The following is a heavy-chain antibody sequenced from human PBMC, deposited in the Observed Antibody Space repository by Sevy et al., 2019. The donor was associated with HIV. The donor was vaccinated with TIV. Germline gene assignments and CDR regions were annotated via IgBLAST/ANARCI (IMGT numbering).Heavy chain of an antibody. CDR1: GFAFYDYS. D-gene: IGHD2-8*01. Sequence: GGSLRLSCAASGFAFYDYSMSWIRQAPGKGLEWVATLSYGCGKINYADSVKGRFTISRDNSKNSFYLQMDNLRIEDTALYYCAREGCTKPHDYWGQGTRVTVSS. V-gene: IGHV3-23*01. CDR2: LSYGCGKI. J-gene: IGHJ4*02. CDR3: AREGCTKPHDY.